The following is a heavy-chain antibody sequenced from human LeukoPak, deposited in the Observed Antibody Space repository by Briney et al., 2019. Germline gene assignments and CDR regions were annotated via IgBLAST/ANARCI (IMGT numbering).Heavy chain of an antibody. V-gene: IGHV3-53*01. CDR2: IYSGGST. Sequence: GGSLRLSCADSGFTVSNNYMSWVRQAPGKGLEWVSVIYSGGSTYYADSVKGRFTISRDNAKNSLYLQMNNLRAEDTAVYYCARDVGYFRFDYWGQGTLVTVSS. D-gene: IGHD5-18*01. CDR3: ARDVGYFRFDY. J-gene: IGHJ4*02. CDR1: GFTVSNNY.